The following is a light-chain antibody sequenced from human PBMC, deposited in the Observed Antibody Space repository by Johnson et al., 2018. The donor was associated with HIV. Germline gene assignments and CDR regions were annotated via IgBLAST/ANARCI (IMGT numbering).Light chain of an antibody. J-gene: IGLJ1*01. CDR1: SSNIGNNY. CDR3: GAWDSSLSAHYV. V-gene: IGLV1-51*01. CDR2: DNN. Sequence: QSVLTQPPSVSAAPGQKVTISCSGSSSNIGNNYVSWYQQLPGTAPKLLIYDNNKRPSGIPDRFSASKSGTSATLGITGLQTWDDADYYCGAWDSSLSAHYVFGTGTKVTVL.